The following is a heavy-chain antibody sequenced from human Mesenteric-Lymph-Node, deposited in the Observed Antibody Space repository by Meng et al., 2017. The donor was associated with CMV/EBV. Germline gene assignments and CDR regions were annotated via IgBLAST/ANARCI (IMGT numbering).Heavy chain of an antibody. J-gene: IGHJ4*02. Sequence: LSCAASGFGCSRFAMDWVRQAPWKGLAWVSGASDSSTYYADSVKGRFTISRDNSKNTLYLQMNSLRADDTAVYYCAREYSYGPEPVDYWGQGTLVTVSS. CDR1: GFGCSRFA. CDR3: AREYSYGPEPVDY. V-gene: IGHV3-23*01. D-gene: IGHD5-18*01. CDR2: ASDSST.